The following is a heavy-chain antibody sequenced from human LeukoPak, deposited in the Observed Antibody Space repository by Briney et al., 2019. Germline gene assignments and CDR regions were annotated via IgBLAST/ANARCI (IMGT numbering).Heavy chain of an antibody. CDR1: GGSISSYY. D-gene: IGHD2-2*01. CDR2: IYTSGST. Sequence: PSETLSLTCTVSGGSISSYYWSWIRQPAGKGLEWIGRIYTSGSTNYNPSLKSRVTMSVDTSKNQFSLKLSSVTAADTAVYYCARDAPGYCSSTSCYPGDVWGKGTTVTVSS. J-gene: IGHJ6*04. CDR3: ARDAPGYCSSTSCYPGDV. V-gene: IGHV4-4*07.